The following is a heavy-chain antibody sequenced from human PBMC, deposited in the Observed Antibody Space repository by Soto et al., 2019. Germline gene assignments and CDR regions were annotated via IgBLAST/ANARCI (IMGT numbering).Heavy chain of an antibody. Sequence: SETLSLTCTVSGYSISSGYHWAWIRQPPGKGLEWLGGVHYSGNTYYNPSLKSRLTISVDKSKNQFSLNLSSVTAADTAVYYCARQDRVVAEGRWFDPWGQGTLVAVSS. CDR2: VHYSGNT. CDR1: GYSISSGYH. CDR3: ARQDRVVAEGRWFDP. D-gene: IGHD2-15*01. J-gene: IGHJ5*02. V-gene: IGHV4-38-2*02.